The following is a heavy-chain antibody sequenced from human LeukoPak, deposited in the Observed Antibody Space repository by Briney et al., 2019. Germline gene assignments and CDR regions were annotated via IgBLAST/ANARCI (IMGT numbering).Heavy chain of an antibody. V-gene: IGHV4-39*07. CDR2: FFYTESP. CDR1: GGSVTSRSYY. CDR3: ATRAYYYGSGSYPDY. D-gene: IGHD3-10*01. J-gene: IGHJ4*02. Sequence: SSETLSLTCTVSGGSVTSRSYYWGWIRQTPGEGLEWIGSFFYTESPFYNPSLKSRVTISVDTSKNQFSLKLSSVTAADTAVYYCATRAYYYGSGSYPDYWGQGTLVTVSS.